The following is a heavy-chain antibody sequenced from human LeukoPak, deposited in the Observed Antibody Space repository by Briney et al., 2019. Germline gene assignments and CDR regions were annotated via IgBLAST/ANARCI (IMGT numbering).Heavy chain of an antibody. Sequence: SQTLSLTCDISGDSVSSNDVSWNWIRQSPLRGLEWLGRTYYRSKWHNDYAVSMKSRVTISPDTSKNQFSLQLNSVTPEDTAVYYCARGNSSSRGWWFDPWGQGTLVTVSS. D-gene: IGHD6-6*01. CDR1: GDSVSSNDVS. CDR3: ARGNSSSRGWWFDP. J-gene: IGHJ5*02. V-gene: IGHV6-1*01. CDR2: TYYRSKWHN.